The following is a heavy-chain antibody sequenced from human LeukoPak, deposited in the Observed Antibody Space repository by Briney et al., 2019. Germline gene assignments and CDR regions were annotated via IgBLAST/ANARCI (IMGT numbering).Heavy chain of an antibody. Sequence: PGGSLRLSCAASGFTFSSSSMNWVRQAPGKGLEWVSSIDSSSTYIYYADSVKGRFTISRDNAKNSLYLQMNSLRAEDTAVYYCARGRRGSYSMNDAFDIWGQGTMVTVSS. V-gene: IGHV3-21*04. CDR2: IDSSSTYI. CDR1: GFTFSSSS. D-gene: IGHD1-26*01. CDR3: ARGRRGSYSMNDAFDI. J-gene: IGHJ3*02.